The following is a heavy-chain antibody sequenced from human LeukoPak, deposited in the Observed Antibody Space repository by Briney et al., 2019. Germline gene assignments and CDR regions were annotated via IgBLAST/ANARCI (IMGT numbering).Heavy chain of an antibody. Sequence: PGGSLRLSCEVSEFPFSIYAMAWVRQAPGQGLEWVSAIDASESDTYYTDSVKGRFTISRDNSKNTVYLQMNSLRVEDTAVYYCADYRKPQGLDYWGQGTLVTVSS. CDR3: ADYRKPQGLDY. CDR2: IDASESDT. J-gene: IGHJ4*02. CDR1: EFPFSIYA. V-gene: IGHV3-23*01. D-gene: IGHD1-14*01.